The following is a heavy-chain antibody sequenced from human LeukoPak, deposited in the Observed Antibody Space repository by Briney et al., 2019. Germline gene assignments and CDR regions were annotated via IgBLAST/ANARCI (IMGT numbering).Heavy chain of an antibody. D-gene: IGHD2-2*01. CDR2: ISSSSSPI. V-gene: IGHV3-48*04. J-gene: IGHJ3*02. CDR3: ARSGYCTSTSCLNGRGAFDI. Sequence: GGSLRLSCAASGFSFSTYSMNWVRQAPGKGLEWVSYISSSSSPIYYADSVKGRFTISRDNAKNSLYLQMNSLRAEDTAVYYCARSGYCTSTSCLNGRGAFDIWGQGTMVTVSS. CDR1: GFSFSTYS.